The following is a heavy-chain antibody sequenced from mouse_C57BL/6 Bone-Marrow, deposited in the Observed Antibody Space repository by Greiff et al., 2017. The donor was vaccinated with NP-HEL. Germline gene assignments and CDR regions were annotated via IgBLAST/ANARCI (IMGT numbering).Heavy chain of an antibody. D-gene: IGHD2-4*01. CDR2: ISSGGSYT. J-gene: IGHJ3*01. Sequence: GGSLKLSCAVSGFSFSSYGMSWVRQTPDMRLEWVATISSGGSYTYYPDSVKGRFTFSRDNAKKTPYLQMSNLKSEDTAMYYCASPYDYDVSWFAYGGQGTLVTVSA. CDR1: GFSFSSYG. V-gene: IGHV5-6*01. CDR3: ASPYDYDVSWFAY.